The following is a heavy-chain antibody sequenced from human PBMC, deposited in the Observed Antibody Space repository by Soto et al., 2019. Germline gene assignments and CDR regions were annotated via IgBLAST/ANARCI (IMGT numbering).Heavy chain of an antibody. Sequence: QVQLQESGPGLVKPSETLSLSCTVSGGSISSYYWIWFRQSPGKRMEWIGYVHHSWGSSYNPSLQSRVAISLDTSQSQFSLKVTSVTATDTAVYYCARQGFGPLHGLVDVWGQGTTVTVSS. J-gene: IGHJ6*02. CDR1: GGSISSYY. CDR3: ARQGFGPLHGLVDV. CDR2: VHHSWGS. D-gene: IGHD3-10*01. V-gene: IGHV4-59*08.